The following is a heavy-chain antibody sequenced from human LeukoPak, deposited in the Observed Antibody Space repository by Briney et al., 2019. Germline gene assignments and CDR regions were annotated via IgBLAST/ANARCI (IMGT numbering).Heavy chain of an antibody. Sequence: GGALRLSCAASVFTFSSYSMNWVRQAPGKVLEWVSSISSSSSYIYYADSVKGRFTISRDNAKNSLYLQINSLRAEDTAVYYCARDWGYWGQGTLVTVSS. CDR2: ISSSSSYI. CDR3: ARDWGY. CDR1: VFTFSSYS. J-gene: IGHJ4*02. V-gene: IGHV3-21*01. D-gene: IGHD7-27*01.